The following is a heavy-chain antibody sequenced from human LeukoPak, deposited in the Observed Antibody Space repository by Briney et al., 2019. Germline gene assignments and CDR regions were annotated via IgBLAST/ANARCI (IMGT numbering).Heavy chain of an antibody. Sequence: PSETLSLTCTVSGGSISNDYWSWIRQAAGKELEWIGRIYTRGSTNYNPSLKSRVTISVDKSNNQFSLRLSSVTAADTAMYYCAREFRDVIGSGYYYDSWGQGTLVTVSS. J-gene: IGHJ5*01. CDR3: AREFRDVIGSGYYYDS. V-gene: IGHV4-4*07. CDR1: GGSISNDY. CDR2: IYTRGST. D-gene: IGHD3-22*01.